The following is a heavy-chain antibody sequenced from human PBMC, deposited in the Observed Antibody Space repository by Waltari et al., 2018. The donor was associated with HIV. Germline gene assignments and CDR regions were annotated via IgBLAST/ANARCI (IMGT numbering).Heavy chain of an antibody. J-gene: IGHJ6*02. CDR2: MGSAGDT. D-gene: IGHD1-1*01. V-gene: IGHV3-13*04. Sequence: EVLLEESGGGLAQPGGSLRLSCAASGFSFSTYDMHWVRQGTGKGLVWVSGMGSAGDTYYTDSVKGRVTISRENAKSSLYLQMNSLRVEDTGMYYCARGYNWNDDAYYGMDVWGQGTTVTVSS. CDR3: ARGYNWNDDAYYGMDV. CDR1: GFSFSTYD.